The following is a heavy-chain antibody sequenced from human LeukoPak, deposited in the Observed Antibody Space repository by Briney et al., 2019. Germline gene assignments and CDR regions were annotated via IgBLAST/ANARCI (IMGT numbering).Heavy chain of an antibody. CDR2: IYTSGST. CDR1: GGSISSYY. CDR3: ASSRTFLNWFDP. V-gene: IGHV4-4*07. Sequence: SETLSLTCTVAGGSISSYYWSWIRQPAGKGLEWIGRIYTSGSTNYNPSLKSRVTMSVDTSKNQFSLKLSSVTAADTAVYYCASSRTFLNWFDPWGQGTLVTVSS. D-gene: IGHD3-16*01. J-gene: IGHJ5*02.